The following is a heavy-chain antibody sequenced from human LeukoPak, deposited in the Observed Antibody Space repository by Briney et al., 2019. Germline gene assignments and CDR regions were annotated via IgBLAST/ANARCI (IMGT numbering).Heavy chain of an antibody. CDR3: VKGSKGYCSGGSCYFDPPYDY. CDR1: VFTFSSYS. J-gene: IGHJ4*02. CDR2: MSSNGGST. V-gene: IGHV3-64D*06. D-gene: IGHD2-15*01. Sequence: PGGSVRLSCSASVFTFSSYSMHWVRQAPWKGLEYVSGMSSNGGSTYYADSVKGRFTISRDNSKNTLYLQMSSLRAEDTAVYYCVKGSKGYCSGGSCYFDPPYDYWGQGTLVTVSS.